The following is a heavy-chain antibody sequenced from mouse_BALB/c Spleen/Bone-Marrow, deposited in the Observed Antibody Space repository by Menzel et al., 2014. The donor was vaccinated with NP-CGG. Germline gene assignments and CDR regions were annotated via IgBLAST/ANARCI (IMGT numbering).Heavy chain of an antibody. V-gene: IGHV14-3*02. CDR1: GFNIKDTY. Sequence: VQLKESGAELVKPGASVKLSCTASGFNIKDTYMHWVKQRPEQGLEWIGRIDPANGNTKYDPKFQGKATITADTSSNTACLQLSSLTSEDTAVYYCARYYYGSSYAMDYWGQGTSVTVSS. J-gene: IGHJ4*01. CDR2: IDPANGNT. CDR3: ARYYYGSSYAMDY. D-gene: IGHD1-1*01.